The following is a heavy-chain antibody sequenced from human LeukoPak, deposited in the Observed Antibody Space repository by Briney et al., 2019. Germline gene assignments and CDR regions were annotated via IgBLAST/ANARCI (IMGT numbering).Heavy chain of an antibody. J-gene: IGHJ1*01. CDR1: GFSVSNNY. D-gene: IGHD2-15*01. CDR2: IYSGGST. Sequence: PGGSLRLSCAASGFSVSNNYMSWVRQAPGKGLEWVSVIYSGGSTFCADSVKGRFTISRDNSKNTLYLQMNSLRAEDTAVYYCASDSYSPEYFQHWGQGTLVIVSS. CDR3: ASDSYSPEYFQH. V-gene: IGHV3-66*01.